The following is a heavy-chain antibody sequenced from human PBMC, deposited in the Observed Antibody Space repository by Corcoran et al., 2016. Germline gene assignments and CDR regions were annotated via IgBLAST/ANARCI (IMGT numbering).Heavy chain of an antibody. CDR3: ARAGVRGVYWFDP. Sequence: QVQLQESGPGLVKPSETLSLPCTVSGGSIRSYYWSWIRQPPGKGLEWIGYIYYSGSTNYNPSLKSRVTISVDKSKNQFSLKLSSVTAADTAVYYCARAGVRGVYWFDPWGQGTLVTVSS. J-gene: IGHJ5*02. D-gene: IGHD3-10*01. CDR2: IYYSGST. CDR1: GGSIRSYY. V-gene: IGHV4-59*01.